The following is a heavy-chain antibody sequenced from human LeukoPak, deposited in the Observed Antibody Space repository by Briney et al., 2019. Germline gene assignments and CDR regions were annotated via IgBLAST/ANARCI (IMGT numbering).Heavy chain of an antibody. CDR2: ISGSGGST. CDR3: AKDQSCTNDICHGDFDY. CDR1: GFTFSSYA. J-gene: IGHJ4*02. D-gene: IGHD2-8*01. V-gene: IGHV3-23*01. Sequence: GGSLRLSCAASGFTFSSYAVSWVRQAPGKGLEGVSSISGSGGSTYSADSVKGRFTISRDNSKNTLYLQMNSLRAEDTALYYCAKDQSCTNDICHGDFDYWGQGTLVTVSS.